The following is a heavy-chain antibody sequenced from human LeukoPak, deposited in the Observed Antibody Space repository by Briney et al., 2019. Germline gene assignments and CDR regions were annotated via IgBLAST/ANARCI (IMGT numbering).Heavy chain of an antibody. D-gene: IGHD2-15*01. CDR1: GFTFSRYY. CDR3: AKARGVVVVAAIDH. CDR2: ISSDGGNQ. V-gene: IGHV3-30*18. Sequence: GRSLRLSCAASGFTFSRYYMNWVRQAPGKGLEWVALISSDGGNQYYAESVKGRFTISRDNSKKMLFLEMSSLGVEDTAVYYCAKARGVVVVAAIDHWGQGTLVTVSS. J-gene: IGHJ4*02.